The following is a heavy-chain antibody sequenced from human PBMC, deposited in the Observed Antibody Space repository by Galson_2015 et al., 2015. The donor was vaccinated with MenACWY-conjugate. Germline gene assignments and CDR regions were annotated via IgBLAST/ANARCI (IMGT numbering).Heavy chain of an antibody. Sequence: SLRLSCAASGFTFSSYAMSWVRQAPGKGLEWVSAISGSGGSTYYADSVKGRFTISRDNSKNTLYLQMNSLKTEDTAVYYCTTDGRTTVATCAFDIWGQGTMVTVSS. CDR1: GFTFSSYA. J-gene: IGHJ3*02. V-gene: IGHV3-23*01. D-gene: IGHD4-17*01. CDR2: ISGSGGST. CDR3: TTDGRTTVATCAFDI.